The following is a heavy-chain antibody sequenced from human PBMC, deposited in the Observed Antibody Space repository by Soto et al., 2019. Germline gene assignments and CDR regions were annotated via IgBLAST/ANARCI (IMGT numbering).Heavy chain of an antibody. D-gene: IGHD2-2*01. CDR3: ARSQGSSTSLEIYYYYYYGMDV. J-gene: IGHJ6*02. CDR1: GGTFSSYA. Sequence: QVQLVQSGAEVKKPGSSVKVSCKASGGTFSSYAISWVRQAPGQGLEWMGGIIPISETTNYAQKFQGRVTITADESKSTAYMELSRLTSEDTAVYYCARSQGSSTSLEIYYYYYYGMDVWGQGTTVTVSS. V-gene: IGHV1-69*01. CDR2: IIPISETT.